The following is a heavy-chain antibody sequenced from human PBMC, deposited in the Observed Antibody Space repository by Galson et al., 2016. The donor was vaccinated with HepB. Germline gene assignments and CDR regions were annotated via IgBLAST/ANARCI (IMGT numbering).Heavy chain of an antibody. D-gene: IGHD6-19*01. J-gene: IGHJ4*02. V-gene: IGHV3-23*01. Sequence: SLRLSCAASGFTFSIHAMSWVRQAPGKGLEWVSGISGRGGNTYHADSVKGRFTISRDNSKNTLYLQMKSLRADDTAVYYCAKLIEVAGSLDDWGQGTLVTVSA. CDR1: GFTFSIHA. CDR3: AKLIEVAGSLDD. CDR2: ISGRGGNT.